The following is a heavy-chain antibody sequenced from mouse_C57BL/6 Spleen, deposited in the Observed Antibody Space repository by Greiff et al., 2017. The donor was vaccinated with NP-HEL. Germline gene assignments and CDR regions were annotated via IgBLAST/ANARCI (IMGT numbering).Heavy chain of an antibody. Sequence: EVQLVESGGGLVQPGGSLKLSCAASGFTFSDYYMYWVRQTPEKRLEWVAYISNGGGSTYYPDTVKGRFTISRDNAKNTLYLQMSRLKSEDTAMYYCARLGLPRAMDYWGQGTSVTVSS. CDR1: GFTFSDYY. D-gene: IGHD2-2*01. CDR3: ARLGLPRAMDY. V-gene: IGHV5-12*01. CDR2: ISNGGGST. J-gene: IGHJ4*01.